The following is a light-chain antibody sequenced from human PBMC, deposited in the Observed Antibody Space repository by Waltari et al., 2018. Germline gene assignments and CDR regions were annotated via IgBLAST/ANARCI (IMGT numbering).Light chain of an antibody. CDR3: HSRDTISTRV. V-gene: IGLV3-19*01. CDR1: SLRRYY. Sequence: SSELTQDPAVSVALGQTVRITCQGDSLRRYYASWYQQRPGQAPVLVLYGQNNRPSGIPDRFSGPASGNTASLTITGTQAEDEADYYCHSRDTISTRVFGGGTRLTV. J-gene: IGLJ3*02. CDR2: GQN.